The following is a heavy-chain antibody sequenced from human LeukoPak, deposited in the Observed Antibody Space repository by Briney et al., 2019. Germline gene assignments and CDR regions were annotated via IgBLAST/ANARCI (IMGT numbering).Heavy chain of an antibody. D-gene: IGHD2-2*02. V-gene: IGHV1-18*01. CDR2: ISAYNGNT. CDR1: GYTFTSYG. CDR3: ARALGEYCSSTSCYMRLDYYYYYYMDV. J-gene: IGHJ6*03. Sequence: ASVKVSCKASGYTFTSYGISWVRQAPGQGLEWMGWISAYNGNTNYAQKLQGRVTMTTDTSTSTAYMELRSLRSDDTAVYYCARALGEYCSSTSCYMRLDYYYYYYMDVWGKGTTVTVSS.